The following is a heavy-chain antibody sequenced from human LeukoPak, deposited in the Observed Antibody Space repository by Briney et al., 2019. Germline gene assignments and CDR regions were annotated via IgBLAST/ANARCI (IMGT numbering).Heavy chain of an antibody. CDR3: ARDIVATLHYYYYGMDV. Sequence: ASVKVSCKASGYTFTGYYMHWVRQAPGQGLEWMGWINPNSGGTNYAQKFQGRVTMTRDTSISTAYMELSRLRSDDTAVYYCARDIVATLHYYYYGMDVWGQGTTVTVSS. J-gene: IGHJ6*02. D-gene: IGHD5-12*01. CDR1: GYTFTGYY. V-gene: IGHV1-2*02. CDR2: INPNSGGT.